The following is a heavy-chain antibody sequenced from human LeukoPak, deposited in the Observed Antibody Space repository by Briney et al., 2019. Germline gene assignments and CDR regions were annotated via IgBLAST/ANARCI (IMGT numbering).Heavy chain of an antibody. CDR1: GGSFSGYY. CDR3: ARGLVTPPYYYGMDV. V-gene: IGHV4-34*01. CDR2: INHSGST. Sequence: SETLSLTCAVYGGSFSGYYWSWIRQPPGKGLGWIGEINHSGSTNYNPSLKSRVTISVDTSKNQFSLKLSSVTAADTAVYYCARGLVTPPYYYGMDVWGQGTTVTVSS. D-gene: IGHD4-4*01. J-gene: IGHJ6*02.